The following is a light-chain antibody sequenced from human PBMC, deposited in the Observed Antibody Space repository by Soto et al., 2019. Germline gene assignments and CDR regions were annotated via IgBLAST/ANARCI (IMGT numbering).Light chain of an antibody. CDR2: DAS. J-gene: IGKJ3*01. V-gene: IGKV3-11*01. Sequence: ERATLSCRASQRVSSYLAWYQQKPGQAHRLLIYDASNRATGIPARFSGSGSGTDFTLPISSLEPEDFAVYDSQQRSNWPPWGFTLGPGIRIDIK. CDR1: QRVSSY. CDR3: QQRSNWPPWGFT.